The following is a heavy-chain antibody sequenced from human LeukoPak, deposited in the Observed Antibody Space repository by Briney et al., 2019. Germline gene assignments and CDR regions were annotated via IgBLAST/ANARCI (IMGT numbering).Heavy chain of an antibody. J-gene: IGHJ4*02. CDR2: ISSSGSTI. CDR1: GFTFSDYY. CDR3: ARGGHSSEYYDSSGYPLDY. D-gene: IGHD3-22*01. V-gene: IGHV3-11*01. Sequence: GGSLRLSCAASGFTFSDYYMSWLRQAPGKGLEGVSYISSSGSTIYYADSVKGRFTISRDNAKNSLYLQMNSLRAEDTAVYYCARGGHSSEYYDSSGYPLDYWGQGTLVTGSS.